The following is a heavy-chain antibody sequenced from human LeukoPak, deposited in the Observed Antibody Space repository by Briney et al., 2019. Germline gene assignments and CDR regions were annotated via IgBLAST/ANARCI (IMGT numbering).Heavy chain of an antibody. J-gene: IGHJ6*02. CDR1: GFTFSSYG. V-gene: IGHV3-30*18. CDR3: AKDPYSRYCSSTSCYRHYYGMDV. Sequence: GRSLRLSCAASGFTFSSYGMHWVRQAPGKGLEWVAVISYDGSNKYCADSVKGRFTISRDNSKNTLYLQMNSLRAEDTAVYYCAKDPYSRYCSSTSCYRHYYGMDVWGQGTTVTVSS. D-gene: IGHD2-2*01. CDR2: ISYDGSNK.